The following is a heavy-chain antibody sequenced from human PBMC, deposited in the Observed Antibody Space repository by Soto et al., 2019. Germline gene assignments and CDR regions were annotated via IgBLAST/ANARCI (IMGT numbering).Heavy chain of an antibody. D-gene: IGHD3-10*01. CDR3: ARNRIEVVWRGFDF. CDR2: SSYNGGT. J-gene: IGHJ5*01. Sequence: SETLSLTCTVSTDSSSFTNSYWGWIRQPPGKGLQWIGSSSYNGGTFYNPSLKGRVVISFDTSKKQSSLQVTSVTAADTAVYLCARNRIEVVWRGFDFWGQGSPVTVSS. V-gene: IGHV4-39*01. CDR1: TDSSSFTNSY.